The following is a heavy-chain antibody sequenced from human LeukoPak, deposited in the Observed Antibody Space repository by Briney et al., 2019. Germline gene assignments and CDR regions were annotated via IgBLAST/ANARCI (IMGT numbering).Heavy chain of an antibody. Sequence: PSETLSLTCAVYGGSFSGYYWSWIRQPPGKGLEWIGEINHSGSTNYNPSLKSRVTISVDTSKNQFSPKLSSVTAADTAVYYCAREDIVLMVYVAWGQGTLVTVSS. D-gene: IGHD2-8*01. J-gene: IGHJ5*02. CDR3: AREDIVLMVYVA. CDR2: INHSGST. CDR1: GGSFSGYY. V-gene: IGHV4-34*01.